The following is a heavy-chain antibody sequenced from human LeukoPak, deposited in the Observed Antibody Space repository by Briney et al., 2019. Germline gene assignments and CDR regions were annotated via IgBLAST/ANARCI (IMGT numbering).Heavy chain of an antibody. CDR1: GFTFSSYE. J-gene: IGHJ3*02. Sequence: GGSLSLSCVVSGFTFSSYEMNWVRQAPGKGLEWVSYISGSGSTIYYADSVKGRFTISRDNAKNSLYLQMNSLRAEDTAIYYCARAFDIWGQGTMVTVSS. CDR3: ARAFDI. V-gene: IGHV3-48*03. CDR2: ISGSGSTI.